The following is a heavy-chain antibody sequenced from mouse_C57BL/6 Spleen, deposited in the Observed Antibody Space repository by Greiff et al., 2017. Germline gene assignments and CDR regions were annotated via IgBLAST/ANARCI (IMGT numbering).Heavy chain of an antibody. J-gene: IGHJ2*01. V-gene: IGHV1-82*01. CDR2: IYPGDGDT. D-gene: IGHD2-4*01. CDR3: ARSRDYDYFDY. CDR1: GYAFSSSW. Sequence: VQRVESGPELVKPGASVKISCKASGYAFSSSWMNWVKQRPGKGLEWIGRIYPGDGDTNYNGKFKGKATLTADKSSSTAYMQLSSLTSEDSAVYFCARSRDYDYFDYWGQGTTLTVSS.